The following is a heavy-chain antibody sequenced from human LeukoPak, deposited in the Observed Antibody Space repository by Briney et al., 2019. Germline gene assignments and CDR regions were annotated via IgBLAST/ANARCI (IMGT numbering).Heavy chain of an antibody. CDR1: GFTVSSNH. D-gene: IGHD2-15*01. CDR3: ARARGNRPGYCSGENCYYFDY. CDR2: IYAGGST. Sequence: PGGSLILSCAASGFTVSSNHMSWVRQIPGKGLEWVSLIYAGGSTYYADSVKGRFTISSDNSKNTLYLQMNSLRAEDTAVYYCARARGNRPGYCSGENCYYFDYWGEGTLVTVSS. J-gene: IGHJ4*02. V-gene: IGHV3-53*01.